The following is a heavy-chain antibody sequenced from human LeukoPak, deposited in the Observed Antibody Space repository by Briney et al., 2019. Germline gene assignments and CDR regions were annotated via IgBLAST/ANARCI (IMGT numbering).Heavy chain of an antibody. Sequence: GGSLRLSCAASGFTFSSSAMHWVRQAPGKGLEYVSAISSNGGSTYYANSVKGRFTISRDNSKTTLYLQMGSLRAEDMAVYYCARGAYYDILTGYRYWGQGTLVTVSS. CDR2: ISSNGGST. J-gene: IGHJ4*02. D-gene: IGHD3-9*01. CDR3: ARGAYYDILTGYRY. CDR1: GFTFSSSA. V-gene: IGHV3-64*01.